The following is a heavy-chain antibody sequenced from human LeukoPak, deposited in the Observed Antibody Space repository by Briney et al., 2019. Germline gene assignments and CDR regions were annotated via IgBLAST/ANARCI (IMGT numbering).Heavy chain of an antibody. D-gene: IGHD4-17*01. J-gene: IGHJ4*02. CDR3: ARVKGDYGDEYYFDY. V-gene: IGHV1-8*01. CDR2: MNPNSGNT. Sequence: ASVKVSCKASGYTFTSYDVNWVRQATGQGLEWMGWMNPNSGNTGYAQKFQGRVTMTRNTSISTAYMELSSLRSEDTAVYYCARVKGDYGDEYYFDYWGQGTLVTVSS. CDR1: GYTFTSYD.